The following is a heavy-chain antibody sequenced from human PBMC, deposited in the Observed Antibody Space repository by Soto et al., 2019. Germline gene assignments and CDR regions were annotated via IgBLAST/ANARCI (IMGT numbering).Heavy chain of an antibody. J-gene: IGHJ3*02. V-gene: IGHV3-66*01. Sequence: EVQLVESGGGLVQPGGSLRLSCAASGFAVSGYYMGWVLQAPGKGLECVSFIQSGDSTSYEDSVKGRFTISRDKPKNTLCLQMNSLRAEDTAVYYCARLQGAFDIWGQGTMVTVSS. D-gene: IGHD1-1*01. CDR1: GFAVSGYY. CDR3: ARLQGAFDI. CDR2: IQSGDST.